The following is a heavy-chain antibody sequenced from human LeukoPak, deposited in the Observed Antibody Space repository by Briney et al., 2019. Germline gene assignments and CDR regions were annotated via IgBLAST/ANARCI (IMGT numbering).Heavy chain of an antibody. CDR2: INPNSGNT. CDR1: GYTFTGYY. V-gene: IGHV1-18*04. D-gene: IGHD5-24*01. Sequence: ASVKVSCKASGYTFTGYYMHWVRQAPGQGLEWMGWINPNSGNTNYAQKLQGRVTMTTDTSTSTAYMELRSLRSDDTAVYYCARCGDGYNYVGIDYWGQGTLVTVSS. CDR3: ARCGDGYNYVGIDY. J-gene: IGHJ4*02.